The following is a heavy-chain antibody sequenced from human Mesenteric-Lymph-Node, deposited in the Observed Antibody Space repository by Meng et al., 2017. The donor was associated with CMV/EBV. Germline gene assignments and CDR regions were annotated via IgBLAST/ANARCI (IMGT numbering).Heavy chain of an antibody. D-gene: IGHD3-16*01. Sequence: KASGYTFTGHHMHWVRQAPGQGLEWMGWINPNSGGTKYAQKFQARVTMTRDTSISTAYMELSSLRSDDTAVYYCARDRGEFLNYAFDYWGQGTLVTVSS. CDR2: INPNSGGT. J-gene: IGHJ4*02. CDR3: ARDRGEFLNYAFDY. CDR1: GYTFTGHH. V-gene: IGHV1-2*02.